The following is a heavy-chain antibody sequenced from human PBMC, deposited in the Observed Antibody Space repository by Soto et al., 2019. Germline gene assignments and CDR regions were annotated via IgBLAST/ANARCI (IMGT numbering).Heavy chain of an antibody. CDR2: INPNSGGT. J-gene: IGHJ4*02. CDR1: GYTFTGYY. Sequence: ASVKVSCKASGYTFTGYYMHWVRQAPGQGLEWMGWINPNSGGTNYAQKFRGWVTMTRDTSISTAYMELSRLRSDDTAVYYCARGGGDSYGFDYWGQGTLVTVSS. V-gene: IGHV1-2*04. CDR3: ARGGGDSYGFDY. D-gene: IGHD5-18*01.